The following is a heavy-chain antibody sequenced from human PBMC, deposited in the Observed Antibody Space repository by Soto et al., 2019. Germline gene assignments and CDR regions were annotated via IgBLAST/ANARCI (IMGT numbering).Heavy chain of an antibody. Sequence: GGSLRLSCAASGFTFSSYAMHWVRQAPGKGLEWVAVISYDGSSKYYADSVKGRFTISRDNSKNTLYLQMNSLRAEDTAVYYCARDSGWSFNYWGQGTLVTVSS. J-gene: IGHJ4*02. CDR1: GFTFSSYA. D-gene: IGHD6-19*01. CDR3: ARDSGWSFNY. V-gene: IGHV3-30-3*01. CDR2: ISYDGSSK.